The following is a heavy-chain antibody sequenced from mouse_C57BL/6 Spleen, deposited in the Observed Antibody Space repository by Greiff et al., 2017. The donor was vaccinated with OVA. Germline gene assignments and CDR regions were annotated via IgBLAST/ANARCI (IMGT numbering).Heavy chain of an antibody. D-gene: IGHD1-1*01. J-gene: IGHJ4*01. CDR3: ARKGDYYGSSIYAMDY. Sequence: QVQLQQPGAELVRPGSSVKLSCKASGYTFTSYWMHWVKQRPIQGLEWIGNIDPSGSETHYNQKFKDKATLTVDKSSSTAYMQLSSLTSGDSAVYYCARKGDYYGSSIYAMDYWGQGTSVTVSS. V-gene: IGHV1-52*01. CDR2: IDPSGSET. CDR1: GYTFTSYW.